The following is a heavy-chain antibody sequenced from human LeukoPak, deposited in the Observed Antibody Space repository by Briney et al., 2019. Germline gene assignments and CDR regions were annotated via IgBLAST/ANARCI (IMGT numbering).Heavy chain of an antibody. V-gene: IGHV3-9*01. D-gene: IGHD3-10*01. CDR1: GFTFSSYS. CDR2: ISWNSGSI. Sequence: HPGGSLRLSCAASGFTFSSYSMNWVRQAPGKGLEWFSGISWNSGSIGYADSVKGRFTISRDNAKNSLYLQMNSLRAEDTALYYCAKGLWFGEIDYYYYYGMDVWGQGTTVTVSS. J-gene: IGHJ6*02. CDR3: AKGLWFGEIDYYYYYGMDV.